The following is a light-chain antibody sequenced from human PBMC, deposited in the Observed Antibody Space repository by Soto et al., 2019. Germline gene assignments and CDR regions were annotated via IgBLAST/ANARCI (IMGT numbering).Light chain of an antibody. CDR3: QQYGRSPEYT. CDR2: GAS. J-gene: IGKJ2*01. V-gene: IGKV3-20*01. Sequence: EIVLTQSPGTLSLSPGERATLSCRASQSVSSSYLAWYQQKPGQAPRLLISGASSRATGIPDRFSGSESGTDFALTSSRLEPEDFAVYYCQQYGRSPEYTFGQGTKLEIK. CDR1: QSVSSSY.